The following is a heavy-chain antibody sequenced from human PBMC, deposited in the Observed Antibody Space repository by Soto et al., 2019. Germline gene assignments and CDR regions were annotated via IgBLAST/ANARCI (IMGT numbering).Heavy chain of an antibody. D-gene: IGHD2-15*01. CDR2: INHSGST. CDR3: ARGRLTCSGGSCYDY. J-gene: IGHJ4*02. CDR1: GGSFSGYY. V-gene: IGHV4-34*01. Sequence: SETLSLTCAVYGGSFSGYYWSWIRQPPGKGLEWIGEINHSGSTNYNPSLKSRVTISVDTSKNQFSLKLSSVTAADTAVYYCARGRLTCSGGSCYDYWGQGTLVTVSS.